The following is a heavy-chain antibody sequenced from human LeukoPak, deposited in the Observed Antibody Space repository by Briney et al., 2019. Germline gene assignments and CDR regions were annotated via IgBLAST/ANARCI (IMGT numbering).Heavy chain of an antibody. D-gene: IGHD5-12*01. Sequence: GGSLRLSCAASGFTFSSYAMSWVRQAPGKGLEWVSAISGSGGSTYYADSVKGRFTISRDNSKDTLYLQMNSLRAEDTAVYYCAKVFGGGYDFDYWGQGTLVTVSS. CDR3: AKVFGGGYDFDY. J-gene: IGHJ4*02. CDR1: GFTFSSYA. V-gene: IGHV3-23*01. CDR2: ISGSGGST.